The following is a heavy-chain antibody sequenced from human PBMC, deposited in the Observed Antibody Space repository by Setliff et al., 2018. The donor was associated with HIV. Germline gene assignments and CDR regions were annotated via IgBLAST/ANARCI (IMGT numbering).Heavy chain of an antibody. Sequence: GESLRLSCAASGFTFSNSAMHWVRQAPGKGLGWVAGISYDGSNKYYTDSVRGRFTISRDNSKNTLYLQMNSLRAEDSAVYYCAREVAADGTYFDYWAKEPWSPSPQ. D-gene: IGHD6-13*01. CDR2: ISYDGSNK. J-gene: IGHJ4*01. CDR3: AREVAADGTYFDY. V-gene: IGHV3-30*04. CDR1: GFTFSNSA.